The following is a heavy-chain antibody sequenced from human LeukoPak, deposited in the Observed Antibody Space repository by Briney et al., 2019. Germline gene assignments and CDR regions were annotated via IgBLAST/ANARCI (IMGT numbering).Heavy chain of an antibody. J-gene: IGHJ5*02. CDR3: AKVADYCSSTSCLRSWFDP. CDR1: GYSFTSYW. Sequence: GESLKISCKGSGYSFTSYWIGWVRQAPGKGLEWVAFIRYDGSNKYYADSVKGRFTISRDNSKNTLYLQMNSLRAEDTAVYYCAKVADYCSSTSCLRSWFDPWGQGTLVTVSS. CDR2: IRYDGSNK. D-gene: IGHD2-2*01. V-gene: IGHV3-30*02.